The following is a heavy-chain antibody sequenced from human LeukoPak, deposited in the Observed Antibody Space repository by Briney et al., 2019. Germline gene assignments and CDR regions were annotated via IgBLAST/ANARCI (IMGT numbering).Heavy chain of an antibody. CDR1: GGSISSGDSY. D-gene: IGHD3-3*01. V-gene: IGHV4-30-4*08. J-gene: IGHJ5*02. CDR3: ASTISTSPGWFDP. CDR2: IYYSGST. Sequence: SETLSLTCTVSGGSISSGDSYWSWIRQPPGKGLEWIGYIYYSGSTYYNPSLKSRVTISVDTSKNQFSLKLSSVTAADTAVYYCASTISTSPGWFDPWGQGTLVTVSS.